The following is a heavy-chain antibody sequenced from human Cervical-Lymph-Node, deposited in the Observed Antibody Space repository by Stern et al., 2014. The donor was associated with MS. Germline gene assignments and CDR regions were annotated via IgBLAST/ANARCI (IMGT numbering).Heavy chain of an antibody. CDR2: IYHSGST. J-gene: IGHJ2*01. V-gene: IGHV4-38-2*02. CDR1: RYSINSDYY. D-gene: IGHD6-19*01. CDR3: ARARAIAVAFDL. Sequence: QVQLQESGPGLVKPSETLSLTCTVSRYSINSDYYWGWIRQPPGKGLEWIGSIYHSGSTYYNSSLKSRVTISVDTSKNQFSLKLSPVTAADTAVYYCARARAIAVAFDLWGRGTLVTVSS.